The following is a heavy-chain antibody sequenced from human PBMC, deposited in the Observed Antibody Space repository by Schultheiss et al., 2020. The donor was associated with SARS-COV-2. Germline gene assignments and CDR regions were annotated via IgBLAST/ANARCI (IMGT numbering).Heavy chain of an antibody. CDR1: GDSVSSNSAA. J-gene: IGHJ4*02. CDR2: TYYRSKWYT. V-gene: IGHV6-1*01. D-gene: IGHD3-16*01. Sequence: SETLSLTCAISGDSVSSNSAAWNWIRLSPSRGLQWLGRTYYRSKWYTDYALSVKSRITINPDTSNNQYSLQLNFVTHDDTAVYYCAWHPGGNRYFDFWGQGSLVTVSS. CDR3: AWHPGGNRYFDF.